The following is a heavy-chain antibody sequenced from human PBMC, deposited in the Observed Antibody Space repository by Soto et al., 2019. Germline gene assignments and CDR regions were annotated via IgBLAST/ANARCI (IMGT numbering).Heavy chain of an antibody. CDR3: ARGVGYCSGGKCNSPGCYFDY. J-gene: IGHJ4*02. Sequence: SETLSLTCTVSGGSVSSGSYYWSWIRQPPGKGLEWIGYIYYSGSTNYNPSLKSRVTISVDESTNQFSLKINSVTAADTAMYYCARGVGYCSGGKCNSPGCYFDYWGQGIQITVSS. D-gene: IGHD2-15*01. CDR2: IYYSGST. V-gene: IGHV4-61*01. CDR1: GGSVSSGSYY.